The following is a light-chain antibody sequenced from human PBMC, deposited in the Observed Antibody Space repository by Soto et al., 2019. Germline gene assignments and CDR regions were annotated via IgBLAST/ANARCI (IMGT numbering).Light chain of an antibody. CDR1: SSDVGGYNY. V-gene: IGLV2-14*01. CDR3: SSYTSSSTLVV. J-gene: IGLJ2*01. Sequence: QSALTKPASVSGSPGQSITISCTGTSSDVGGYNYVSWYQQHPGKAPKLMIYDVSNRPSGVSNRFSGFKSGNTASLTISGLQAEDEADYYCSSYTSSSTLVVFGGGTKLTVL. CDR2: DVS.